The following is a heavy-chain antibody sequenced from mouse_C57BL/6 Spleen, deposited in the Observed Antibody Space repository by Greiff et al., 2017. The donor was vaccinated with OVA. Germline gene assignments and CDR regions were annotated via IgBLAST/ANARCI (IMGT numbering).Heavy chain of an antibody. V-gene: IGHV1-75*01. CDR2: IFPGSGST. J-gene: IGHJ4*01. Sequence: VKLQQSGPELVKPGASVKISCKASGYTFTDYYINWVKQRPGQGLEWIGWIFPGSGSTYYNEKFKGKATLTVDKSSSTASMLLSSLTSEDSAVYFSARHYYGSSQGYAMDYWGQGTSVTVSS. D-gene: IGHD1-1*01. CDR1: GYTFTDYY. CDR3: ARHYYGSSQGYAMDY.